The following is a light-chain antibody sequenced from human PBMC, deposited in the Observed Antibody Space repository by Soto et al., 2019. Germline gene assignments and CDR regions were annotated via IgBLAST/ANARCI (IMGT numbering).Light chain of an antibody. CDR2: GAS. V-gene: IGKV3-20*01. CDR3: QQYGSSPPT. CDR1: QSVSSSY. Sequence: EIVLTQSPGTLSLSPGERVTLSCRASQSVSSSYLAWYQQKPGQAPRLLIYGASSRATGIPDRFSGSGSGTDFTLTISILEPEDFAVYYCQQYGSSPPTFGQGTKVEIK. J-gene: IGKJ1*01.